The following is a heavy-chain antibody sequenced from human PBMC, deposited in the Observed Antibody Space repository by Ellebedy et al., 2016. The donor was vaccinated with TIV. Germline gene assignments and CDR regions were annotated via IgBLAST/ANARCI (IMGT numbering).Heavy chain of an antibody. D-gene: IGHD6-13*01. V-gene: IGHV1-2*02. J-gene: IGHJ4*02. CDR2: INPNTGGT. CDR3: ARVWPGIAAADY. Sequence: AASVKVSCKASGYAFTGYYIHWVRQATGQGLEWMGWINPNTGGTNFAQKFQGRVTMTRDTSISTAYMELSRLRSDDTAVYYCARVWPGIAAADYWGQGTLVTVSS. CDR1: GYAFTGYY.